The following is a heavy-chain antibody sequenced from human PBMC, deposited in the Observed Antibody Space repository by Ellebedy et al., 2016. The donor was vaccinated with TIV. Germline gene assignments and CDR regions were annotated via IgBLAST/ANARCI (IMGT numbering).Heavy chain of an antibody. Sequence: AASVKVSCKASGYSFTGYYLHWTRQAPGQGPEWMGWINPKSGDTKYKKKFQDRVTMPRDTSISTAYMELSSLTSNDSAVYYCTTSFCPDVVCPVTYWGQGTLVTVSS. CDR3: TTSFCPDVVCPVTY. V-gene: IGHV1-2*02. D-gene: IGHD2-8*01. J-gene: IGHJ4*02. CDR1: GYSFTGYY. CDR2: INPKSGDT.